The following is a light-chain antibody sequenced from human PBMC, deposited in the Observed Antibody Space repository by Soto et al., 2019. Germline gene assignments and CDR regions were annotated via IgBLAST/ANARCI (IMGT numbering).Light chain of an antibody. CDR3: QQSSSTPWT. CDR2: GAS. V-gene: IGKV1-39*01. CDR1: QTIRGY. Sequence: DIQMTQSPSSLSASVGDRLTITCRASQTIRGYLTWYQHKPGTAPKLLIYGASSLHSGAPSRFSGSESGTEFTLTISNLQPEDFATYYCQQSSSTPWTLGQGTKVDIK. J-gene: IGKJ1*01.